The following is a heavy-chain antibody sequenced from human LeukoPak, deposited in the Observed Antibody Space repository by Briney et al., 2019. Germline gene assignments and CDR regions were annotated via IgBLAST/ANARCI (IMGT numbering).Heavy chain of an antibody. CDR1: GFTSSNSA. CDR3: AKDERNWNYNLASQTYD. Sequence: GGSLRLSCAASGFTSSNSAMSWARQAPGKGLEWVSAISVGSDVIYYADSVKGRFTISRDNSKNMVYLQMDSLRAEDTAVYYCAKDERNWNYNLASQTYDWGQGTLVTVSS. CDR2: ISVGSDVI. D-gene: IGHD1-7*01. V-gene: IGHV3-23*01. J-gene: IGHJ4*02.